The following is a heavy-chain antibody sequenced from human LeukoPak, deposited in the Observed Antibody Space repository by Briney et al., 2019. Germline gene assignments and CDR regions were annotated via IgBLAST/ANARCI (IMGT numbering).Heavy chain of an antibody. CDR1: GGSISSGDYY. CDR2: IYYSGST. Sequence: PSETLSLTCTVSGGSISSGDYYWSWIRQPPGKGLEWIGYIYYSGSTYYNPSLKSRVTISVDTSKNQFSLKLSSVTAADTAVYYCAQTKSGPYYFDYWGQGTLVTVSS. J-gene: IGHJ4*02. D-gene: IGHD3-3*01. V-gene: IGHV4-30-4*08. CDR3: AQTKSGPYYFDY.